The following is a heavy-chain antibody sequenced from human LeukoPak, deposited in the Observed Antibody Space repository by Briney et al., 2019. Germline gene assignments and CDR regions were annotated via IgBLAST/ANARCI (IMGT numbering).Heavy chain of an antibody. CDR1: GFTFSSYG. CDR3: ARDRVGYCGGDCYMGDY. D-gene: IGHD2-21*02. J-gene: IGHJ4*02. Sequence: PGRSLRLSCAASGFTFSSYGMHWVRQAPGKGLEWVAVIWYDGSNKYYADSVKGRFTISRDNSKNTLYLQMNCLRAEDTAVYYCARDRVGYCGGDCYMGDYWGQGTLVTVSS. CDR2: IWYDGSNK. V-gene: IGHV3-33*01.